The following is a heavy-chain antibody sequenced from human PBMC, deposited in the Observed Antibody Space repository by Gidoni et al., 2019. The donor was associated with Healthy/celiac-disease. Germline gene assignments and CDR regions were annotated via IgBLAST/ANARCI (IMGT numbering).Heavy chain of an antibody. CDR3: ARTKYSSGWPPYDAFDI. D-gene: IGHD6-19*01. CDR1: GVTCSSYA. J-gene: IGHJ3*02. Sequence: QVQLVESGGGVVQPGTSLRLSCAASGVTCSSYAMHWVRQAPGKGLEWVAVISYDGSNKYYAASVKGRFTISRDNSKNPLYLQMNSLRAEDTAVYYCARTKYSSGWPPYDAFDIWGQGTMVTVSS. CDR2: ISYDGSNK. V-gene: IGHV3-30-3*01.